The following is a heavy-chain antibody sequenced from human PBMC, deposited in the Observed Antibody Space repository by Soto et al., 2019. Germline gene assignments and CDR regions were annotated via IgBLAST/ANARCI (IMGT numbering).Heavy chain of an antibody. D-gene: IGHD5-18*01. V-gene: IGHV1-18*04. CDR1: CYTYPSYG. CDR3: ARDLSLAGGDTALDV. CDR2: ISAYNGNT. J-gene: IGHJ6*02. Sequence: APVEVSCEACCYTYPSYGSSWVRQEPGQGLEWMGWISAYNGNTNYAQKLQGRVTMTTDTSTSTAYMELRSLRSEDAAVYYCARDLSLAGGDTALDVWGQGTTVTVSS.